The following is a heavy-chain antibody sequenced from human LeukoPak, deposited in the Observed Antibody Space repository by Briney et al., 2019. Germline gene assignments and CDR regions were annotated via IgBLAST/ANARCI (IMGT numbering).Heavy chain of an antibody. V-gene: IGHV3-53*01. CDR1: GFTVSSNH. Sequence: SGGSLRLSCAASGFTVSSNHMSWVRQAPGKGLEWVSVIYSGGSTDYADSVKGRFTISRNNSKNTLYLQMNSLRAEDTAVYHCARGPAGYNWGQGTLVTVCS. J-gene: IGHJ4*02. CDR2: IYSGGST. D-gene: IGHD1-1*01. CDR3: ARGPAGYN.